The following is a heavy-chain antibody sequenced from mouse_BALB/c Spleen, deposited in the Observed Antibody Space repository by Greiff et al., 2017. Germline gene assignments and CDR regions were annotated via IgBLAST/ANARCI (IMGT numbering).Heavy chain of an antibody. D-gene: IGHD3-1*01. Sequence: EVQLVESGPGLVKPSQSLSLTCTVTGYSITSDYAWNWIRQFPGNKLEWMGYISYSGSTSYNPSLKSRISITRDTSKNQFFLQLNSVTTEDTATYDCARIPSSGYVGYAMDYWGQGTAVTVSS. V-gene: IGHV3-2*02. CDR3: ARIPSSGYVGYAMDY. CDR2: ISYSGST. J-gene: IGHJ4*01. CDR1: GYSITSDYA.